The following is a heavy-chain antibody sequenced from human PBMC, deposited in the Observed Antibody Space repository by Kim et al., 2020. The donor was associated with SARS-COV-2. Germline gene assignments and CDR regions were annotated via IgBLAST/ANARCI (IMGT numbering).Heavy chain of an antibody. CDR2: IYYSGST. D-gene: IGHD6-6*01. J-gene: IGHJ6*02. Sequence: SETLSLTCTVSGGSISSYYWSWIRQPPGKGLEWIGYIYYSGSTNYNPSLKSRVTVSVDTSKNQFSLKLSSVTAADTAVYYCARGRSSSHYYGMDVWGQGTTVTVSS. CDR1: GGSISSYY. CDR3: ARGRSSSHYYGMDV. V-gene: IGHV4-59*13.